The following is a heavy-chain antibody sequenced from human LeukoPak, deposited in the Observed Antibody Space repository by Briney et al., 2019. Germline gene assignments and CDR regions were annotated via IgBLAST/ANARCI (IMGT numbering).Heavy chain of an antibody. Sequence: GGSLRLSCAASGFTFSSYAMSWVRQAPGKGLEGVSSIGGSGGSTYYADSVKGRFTISRDNSKDTLYMQTNSLRAEDTAVYYCTKEVAAVGYFDYWGQGTLVTVSS. V-gene: IGHV3-23*01. CDR2: IGGSGGST. CDR3: TKEVAAVGYFDY. J-gene: IGHJ4*02. D-gene: IGHD6-13*01. CDR1: GFTFSSYA.